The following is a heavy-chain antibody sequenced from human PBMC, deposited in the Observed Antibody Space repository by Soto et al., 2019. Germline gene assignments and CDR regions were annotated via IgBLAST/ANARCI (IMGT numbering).Heavy chain of an antibody. CDR3: ARDYYDRSGSSYYFGY. CDR1: GYAFTGYP. V-gene: IGHV1-3*01. CDR2: INAGNGNT. Sequence: ASVKVSCKASGYAFTGYPIHWVRQAPGQRLEWMGWINAGNGNTKYSQKFQGRVTITRDTSASTAYMELSSLRSEDTAVYYCARDYYDRSGSSYYFGYWGQGTLVTVSS. D-gene: IGHD3-22*01. J-gene: IGHJ4*02.